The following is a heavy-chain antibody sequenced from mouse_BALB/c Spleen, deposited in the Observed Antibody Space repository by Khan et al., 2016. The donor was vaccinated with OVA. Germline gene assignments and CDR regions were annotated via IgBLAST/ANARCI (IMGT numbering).Heavy chain of an antibody. J-gene: IGHJ2*01. Sequence: QVRLQQSGAELAKPGASVKMSCTASGYTFTSYWMHWIKQGPGQGLEWIGYINPTYGYTDYNQKFKDKATLTADKSSSTAYMQLSSLTSDDSAVYYCARDRIDYWGQGTALTVSS. CDR1: GYTFTSYW. V-gene: IGHV1-7*01. CDR2: INPTYGYT. CDR3: ARDRIDY.